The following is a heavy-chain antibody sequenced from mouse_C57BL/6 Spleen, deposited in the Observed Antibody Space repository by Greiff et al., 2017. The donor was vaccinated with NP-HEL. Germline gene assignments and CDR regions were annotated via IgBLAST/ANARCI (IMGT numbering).Heavy chain of an antibody. CDR1: GFTFSDYG. J-gene: IGHJ4*01. Sequence: EVQVVESGGGLVKPGGSLKLSCAASGFTFSDYGMHWVRQAPEKGLEWVAYISSGSSTIYYADTVKGRFTISRDNAKNTLFLQMTSRRSEDTAMYYCARSYDEYYVLYAMDYWGQGTSVTVSS. CDR3: ARSYDEYYVLYAMDY. CDR2: ISSGSSTI. V-gene: IGHV5-17*01. D-gene: IGHD2-3*01.